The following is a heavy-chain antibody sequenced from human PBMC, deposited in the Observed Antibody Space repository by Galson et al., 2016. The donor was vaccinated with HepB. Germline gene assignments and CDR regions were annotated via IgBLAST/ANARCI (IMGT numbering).Heavy chain of an antibody. CDR1: DFTVNSHY. Sequence: SLRLSCAASDFTVNSHYLTWVRQAPGKGLEWVPIIFSGGRKFYADSVKGRFTISRDDSKNTLYLQMDSLRDEDTAVYFCARASISHFDFWGQGILVTVSS. CDR2: IFSGGRK. V-gene: IGHV3-53*01. CDR3: ARASISHFDF. J-gene: IGHJ4*02.